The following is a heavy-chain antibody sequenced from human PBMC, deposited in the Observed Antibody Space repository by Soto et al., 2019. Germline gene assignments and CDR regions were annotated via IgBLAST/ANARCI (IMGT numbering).Heavy chain of an antibody. J-gene: IGHJ4*02. Sequence: GGSLRLSCAASGFTFSSYWMHWVRQAPGKGLVWVSRINSDGSSTSYADSVKGRFTISRDNAKNTLYLQMNSLRAEDTAVYYSARESPEQGDYICGSYSYYFDYWGQGTLVTVSS. D-gene: IGHD3-16*01. CDR1: GFTFSSYW. CDR3: ARESPEQGDYICGSYSYYFDY. CDR2: INSDGSST. V-gene: IGHV3-74*01.